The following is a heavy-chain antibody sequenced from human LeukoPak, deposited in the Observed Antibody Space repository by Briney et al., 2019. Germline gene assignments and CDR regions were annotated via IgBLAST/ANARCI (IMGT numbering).Heavy chain of an antibody. CDR3: ARDRSSTIDDAFDI. J-gene: IGHJ3*02. D-gene: IGHD2-2*01. CDR1: GVSISSGDYY. Sequence: SETLSLTCTVSGVSISSGDYYWSWIRQPLGKGLEWIGYIYYSGSTYYNPSLKSRVTISVDTSKNQFSLKLSSVTAADTAVYYCARDRSSTIDDAFDIWGQGTMVTVSS. V-gene: IGHV4-30-4*01. CDR2: IYYSGST.